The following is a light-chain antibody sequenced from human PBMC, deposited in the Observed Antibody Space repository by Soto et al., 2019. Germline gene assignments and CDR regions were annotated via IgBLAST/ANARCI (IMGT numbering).Light chain of an antibody. Sequence: EIVLTQSPGTLSLSPGERATLSCRASQSVSSNYLAWYQQKPGQAPRLLIYGASIRATGIPDRFSGSGSGTDFTLTISRLEPEDFAVYFCQQHGSSPWTFGQGTKVDIK. J-gene: IGKJ1*01. CDR1: QSVSSNY. CDR3: QQHGSSPWT. CDR2: GAS. V-gene: IGKV3-20*01.